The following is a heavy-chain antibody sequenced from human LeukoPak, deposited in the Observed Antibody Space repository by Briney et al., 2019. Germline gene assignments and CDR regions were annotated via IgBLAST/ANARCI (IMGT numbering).Heavy chain of an antibody. D-gene: IGHD2-2*01. CDR2: IYTSGST. CDR3: ARDIVVVPAASYYYYYMDV. J-gene: IGHJ6*03. V-gene: IGHV4-4*07. CDR1: GGSISSYY. Sequence: SETLSLTCTVSGGSISSYYWSWIRQPAGKGLEWIGRIYTSGSTNYNPSLKSRVTMSVDTSKNQFSLKLSSVTAADTAVYYCARDIVVVPAASYYYYYMDVWGKGTTVTVSS.